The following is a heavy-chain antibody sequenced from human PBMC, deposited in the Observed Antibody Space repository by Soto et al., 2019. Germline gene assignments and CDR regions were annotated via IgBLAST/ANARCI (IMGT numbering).Heavy chain of an antibody. J-gene: IGHJ6*02. Sequence: EVQLLESGGGLVQPGGSLRLSCAASGFTFSSYAMSWVRQAPGKGLEGVSAISGSGGSTYYADSGKGRFTISRDNSQNTLYLQMNSLRAEDTAVYYCAKAGVHTAMVNYYYGIDVWGQGTTVTVYS. V-gene: IGHV3-23*01. CDR3: AKAGVHTAMVNYYYGIDV. CDR1: GFTFSSYA. CDR2: ISGSGGST. D-gene: IGHD5-18*01.